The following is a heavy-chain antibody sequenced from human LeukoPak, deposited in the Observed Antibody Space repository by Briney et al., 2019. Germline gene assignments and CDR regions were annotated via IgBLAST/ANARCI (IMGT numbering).Heavy chain of an antibody. CDR2: IGYIESNI. CDR3: ARGGDYVDY. CDR1: GFTFSSYG. Sequence: GGSLRLSCAASGFTFSSYGLHWVRQAPGKGLEWVAFIGYIESNIHYADSVKGRFTISRDNAKNTLYLQMNSLRIEDTAVYYCARGGDYVDYWGQGTLVTVSS. V-gene: IGHV3-30*02. J-gene: IGHJ4*02. D-gene: IGHD2-15*01.